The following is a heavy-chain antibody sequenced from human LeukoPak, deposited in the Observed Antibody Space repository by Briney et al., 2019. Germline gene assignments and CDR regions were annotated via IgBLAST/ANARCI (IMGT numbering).Heavy chain of an antibody. CDR1: GFTFTSSA. V-gene: IGHV1-58*02. CDR3: ASVVIAMAAFDI. J-gene: IGHJ3*02. Sequence: SVKVSCKASGFTFTSSAMQWVRQARGQRLEWIGWIVVGSGNTNYAQKFQERVTITRDMSTSTAYMELSSLRSEDTAVYYCASVVIAMAAFDIWGQGTMVTVSS. D-gene: IGHD2-21*01. CDR2: IVVGSGNT.